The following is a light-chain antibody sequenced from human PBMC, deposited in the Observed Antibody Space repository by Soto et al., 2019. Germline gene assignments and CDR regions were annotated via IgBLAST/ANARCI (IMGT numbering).Light chain of an antibody. Sequence: QSVLTQPASVSGSPGQSITISCTGTSSDVGGCKCVSCYQQHPGKAPKLMIYDVDNRPSGVSNRFSGSKSGNTASLTISGLQAEDEADYYCSSFTSSSTLVVFGTGTKLTVL. V-gene: IGLV2-14*01. J-gene: IGLJ1*01. CDR2: DVD. CDR1: SSDVGGCKC. CDR3: SSFTSSSTLVV.